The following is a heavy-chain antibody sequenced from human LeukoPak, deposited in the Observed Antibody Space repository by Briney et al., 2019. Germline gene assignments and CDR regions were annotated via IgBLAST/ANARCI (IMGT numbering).Heavy chain of an antibody. V-gene: IGHV4-61*02. CDR2: IYTGGST. J-gene: IGHJ4*02. CDR3: AREEWERGFDY. D-gene: IGHD1-26*01. CDR1: GGSISSGSYY. Sequence: PSETLSLTCTVSGGSISSGSYYWSWIRQPAGKGLEWIGRIYTGGSTNYNPSLKSRVTISVDTSKNQFSLKLSSVTAADTAVYYCAREEWERGFDYWGQGTLVTVSS.